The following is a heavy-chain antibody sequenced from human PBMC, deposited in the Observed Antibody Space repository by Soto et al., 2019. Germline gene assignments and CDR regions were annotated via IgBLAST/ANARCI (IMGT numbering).Heavy chain of an antibody. Sequence: SETLSLTCAVYGGSFSGYYWSWIRQPPGKGLEWIGEISHSGSTNYNPSLKSRVTISVDTSKNQFSLKLSSVTAADTAVYYCASMGTDCSGGSCYQNAEDFQHWGQGTLVTVS. V-gene: IGHV4-34*01. CDR2: ISHSGST. D-gene: IGHD2-15*01. J-gene: IGHJ1*01. CDR3: ASMGTDCSGGSCYQNAEDFQH. CDR1: GGSFSGYY.